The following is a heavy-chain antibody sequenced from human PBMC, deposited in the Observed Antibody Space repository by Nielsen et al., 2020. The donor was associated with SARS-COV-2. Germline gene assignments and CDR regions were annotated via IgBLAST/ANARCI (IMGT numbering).Heavy chain of an antibody. Sequence: GESLKISCAASGFTFSSYGMHWVRQAPGKGLEWEAVIWYDGSNKYYADSVKGRFTISRDNSKNTLYLQMNSLRAEDTAVYYCARDRVGSSGWDYYFDYWGQGTLVTVSS. CDR2: IWYDGSNK. D-gene: IGHD6-19*01. CDR3: ARDRVGSSGWDYYFDY. J-gene: IGHJ4*02. CDR1: GFTFSSYG. V-gene: IGHV3-33*01.